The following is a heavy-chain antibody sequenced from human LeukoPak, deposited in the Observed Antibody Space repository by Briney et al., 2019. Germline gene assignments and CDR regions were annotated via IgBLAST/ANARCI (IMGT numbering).Heavy chain of an antibody. D-gene: IGHD3-16*01. CDR1: GFTFSSYW. Sequence: GGSLRLSCAASGFTFSSYWMNWARQAPGKGLEWVASINHNGNVNYYVDSVKGRFTISKDNAKNSLCLQMSNLRAEDTAVYFCARGGGLDVWGQGATVTVSS. CDR2: INHNGNVN. J-gene: IGHJ6*02. CDR3: ARGGGLDV. V-gene: IGHV3-7*03.